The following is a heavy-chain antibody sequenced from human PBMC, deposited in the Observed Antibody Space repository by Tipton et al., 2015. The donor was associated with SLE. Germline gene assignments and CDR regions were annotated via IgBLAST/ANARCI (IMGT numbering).Heavy chain of an antibody. D-gene: IGHD3-3*01. CDR2: IYYSGST. CDR1: GGSISSYY. J-gene: IGHJ3*02. Sequence: TLSLTCTVSGGSISSYYWSWIRQPPGKGLEWIGYIYYSGSTNYNPSLKSRVTISVDTSKNQFSLKPSAVTAADTAVYYCARGSVRFLERSHWAFDIWGQGTMVTVSS. V-gene: IGHV4-59*01. CDR3: ARGSVRFLERSHWAFDI.